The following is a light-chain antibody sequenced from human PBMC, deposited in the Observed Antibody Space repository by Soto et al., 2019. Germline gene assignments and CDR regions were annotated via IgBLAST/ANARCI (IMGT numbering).Light chain of an antibody. CDR2: AAS. J-gene: IGKJ4*01. V-gene: IGKV3-20*01. CDR3: QQYGSSLLT. Sequence: EIVLTQSPGTLSLSPGERATLFCRASQGVSRSYFAWYQQKPGQAPRLLIYAASSRATGVPDRFSGSGSGTDFTLTISRLEPEDFALYYCQQYGSSLLTFGGGTKVEIK. CDR1: QGVSRSY.